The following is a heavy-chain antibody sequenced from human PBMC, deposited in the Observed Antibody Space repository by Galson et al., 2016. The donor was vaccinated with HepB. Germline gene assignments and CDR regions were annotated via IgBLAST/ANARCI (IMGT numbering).Heavy chain of an antibody. CDR1: GFTVSNNY. Sequence: SLRLSCAASGFTVSNNYMRWVRQAPGKGLEWVSLIYSGGSTYYADSVEGRFTISRDSSKNTLYLQMNSLRAEDTAVYYCARNRHCSGCSCYGAWGKGTLVTVSS. D-gene: IGHD2-15*01. J-gene: IGHJ5*02. CDR3: ARNRHCSGCSCYGA. CDR2: IYSGGST. V-gene: IGHV3-66*01.